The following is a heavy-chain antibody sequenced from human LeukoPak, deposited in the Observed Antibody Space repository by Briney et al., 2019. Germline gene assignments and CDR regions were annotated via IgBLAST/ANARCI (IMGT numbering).Heavy chain of an antibody. D-gene: IGHD4-17*01. CDR1: VGTFSSYA. V-gene: IGHV1-69*04. Sequence: ASVKVSCKASVGTFSSYAIRWVRQAPGEGLEWMGRIIPILGIANYAQKLQGTVTITADKSTSTDYMELSSLRSEDTAVYYCARVPSDGESLDYWGQGTLVTVSS. CDR2: IIPILGIA. CDR3: ARVPSDGESLDY. J-gene: IGHJ4*02.